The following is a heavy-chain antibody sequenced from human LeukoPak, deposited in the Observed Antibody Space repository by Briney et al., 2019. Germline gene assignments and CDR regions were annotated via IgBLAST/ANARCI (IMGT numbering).Heavy chain of an antibody. CDR1: GGTFSSYA. J-gene: IGHJ5*02. CDR3: ARDFRYYYDSSGLNAALNWFDP. V-gene: IGHV1-69*05. CDR2: IIPIFGTA. Sequence: GASVKVSCKASGGTFSSYAISWVLQAPGQGLEWMGGIIPIFGTANYAQKFQGRVTITTDESTSTAYMELSSLRSEDTAVYYCARDFRYYYDSSGLNAALNWFDPWGQGTLVTVSS. D-gene: IGHD3-22*01.